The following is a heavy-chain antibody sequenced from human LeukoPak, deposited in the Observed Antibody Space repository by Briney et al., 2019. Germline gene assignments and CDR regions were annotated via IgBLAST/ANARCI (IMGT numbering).Heavy chain of an antibody. CDR2: ISAYNGNT. D-gene: IGHD3-22*01. CDR1: GYTFTSYG. Sequence: ASVKVSCKASGYTFTSYGISWVRQAPGQGLEWMGWISAYNGNTNYAQKLQGRVTMTTDTSTSTAYMELRSLRSDDTAVYYCARLNAYDSSGYYPPDYWGQGTLVTVSS. V-gene: IGHV1-18*01. CDR3: ARLNAYDSSGYYPPDY. J-gene: IGHJ4*02.